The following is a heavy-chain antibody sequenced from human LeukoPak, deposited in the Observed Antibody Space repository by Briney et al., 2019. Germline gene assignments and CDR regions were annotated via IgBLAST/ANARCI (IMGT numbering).Heavy chain of an antibody. CDR2: IIPIFGTA. V-gene: IGHV1-69*13. J-gene: IGHJ4*02. CDR3: ARSYSSGWYGSD. CDR1: GGTFSSYA. Sequence: VASVKVSCKASGGTFSSYAISWVRQAPGQGLEWMGGIIPIFGTANYAQKFQGRVTITADESTSTAYMELSSLRSEDTAVYYCARSYSSGWYGSDWGQGTLVTVSS. D-gene: IGHD6-19*01.